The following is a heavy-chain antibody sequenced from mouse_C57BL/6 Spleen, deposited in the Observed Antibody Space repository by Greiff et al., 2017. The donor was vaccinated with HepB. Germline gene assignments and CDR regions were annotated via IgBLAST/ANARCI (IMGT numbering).Heavy chain of an antibody. V-gene: IGHV1-72*01. J-gene: IGHJ2*01. CDR2: IDPNSGGT. Sequence: VQLQQPGAELVKPGASVKLSCKASGYTFTSYWMHWVKQRPGRGLEWIGRIDPNSGGTKYNEKFKSKATLTVDKPSSTAYMQLSSLTSEDSAVYYCARNSPNLLLRSHFDYWGQGTTLTVSS. CDR3: ARNSPNLLLRSHFDY. D-gene: IGHD1-1*01. CDR1: GYTFTSYW.